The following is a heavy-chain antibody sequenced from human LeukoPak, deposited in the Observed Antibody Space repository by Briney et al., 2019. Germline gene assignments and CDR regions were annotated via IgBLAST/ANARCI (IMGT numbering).Heavy chain of an antibody. CDR3: ATWRTAKTGFDY. D-gene: IGHD1-1*01. J-gene: IGHJ4*02. Sequence: TSETLSLTCTVSGGSISNNSYYWAWIRQPPGKGLECIGSIYYSGSPYYNPSLKSRVTISVDTSKNQFSLRLGSVTAADTAVYYCATWRTAKTGFDYWGQGTLVIVSS. CDR2: IYYSGSP. CDR1: GGSISNNSYY. V-gene: IGHV4-39*01.